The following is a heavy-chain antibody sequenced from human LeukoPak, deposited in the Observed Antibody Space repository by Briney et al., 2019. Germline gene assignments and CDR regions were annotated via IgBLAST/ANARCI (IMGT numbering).Heavy chain of an antibody. CDR1: GGSFSGYY. V-gene: IGHV4-34*01. CDR2: INHSGST. J-gene: IGHJ3*02. CDR3: ARGLRRRITMIVVVHRSGAFDI. Sequence: SETPSLTCAVYGGSFSGYYCSWIRQPPGKGLEWIGEINHSGSTNYNPSLKSRVTISVDTSKNQFSLKLSSVTAADTAVYYCARGLRRRITMIVVVHRSGAFDIWGQGTMVTVSS. D-gene: IGHD3-22*01.